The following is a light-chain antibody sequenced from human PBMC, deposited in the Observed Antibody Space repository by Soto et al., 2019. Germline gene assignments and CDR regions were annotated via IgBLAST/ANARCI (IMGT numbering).Light chain of an antibody. Sequence: QSALTQPRSVSGSPGQSVTISCTGTSSDVGGYNYVSWYQQHPGKAPKLMIYDVSKRPSGVPDRFSGSKSGNTASLTISGXXXXXEADYYCCSYAGSYTFGVVXGGGTKLTVL. CDR1: SSDVGGYNY. J-gene: IGLJ2*01. CDR3: CSYAGSYTFGVV. V-gene: IGLV2-11*01. CDR2: DVS.